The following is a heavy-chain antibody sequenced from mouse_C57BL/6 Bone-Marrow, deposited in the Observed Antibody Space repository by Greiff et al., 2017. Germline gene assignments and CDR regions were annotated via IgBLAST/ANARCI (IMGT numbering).Heavy chain of an antibody. CDR2: ISDGGSYT. CDR1: GFTFSSYA. CDR3: ARDSNHYYAMDY. Sequence: EVHLVESGGGLVKPGGSLKLSCAASGFTFSSYAMSWVRQTPEQRLEWVATISDGGSYTYYPDNVKGRFTISRDNAKNNLYLQMSHLKSEDTAMYDCARDSNHYYAMDYWGQGTSVTVSS. D-gene: IGHD2-5*01. V-gene: IGHV5-4*01. J-gene: IGHJ4*01.